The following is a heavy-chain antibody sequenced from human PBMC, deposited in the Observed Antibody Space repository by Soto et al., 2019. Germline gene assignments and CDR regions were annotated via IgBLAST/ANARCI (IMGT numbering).Heavy chain of an antibody. CDR3: ARSIAAAVDFDN. V-gene: IGHV1-18*01. CDR2: ISAYNGNT. Sequence: QVQLVQSGAEVKKPGASVKVSCKASGYTFTSYGISWVRQAPGQGLEWMGWISAYNGNTNYAKKLQSRVTMTTATSTRTAYMVLSSLRSDDTAVYYCARSIAAAVDFDNWGHGTLVTVSS. CDR1: GYTFTSYG. D-gene: IGHD6-13*01. J-gene: IGHJ4*01.